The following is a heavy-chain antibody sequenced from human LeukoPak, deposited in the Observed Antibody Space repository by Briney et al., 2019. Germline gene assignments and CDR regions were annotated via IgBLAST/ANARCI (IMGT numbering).Heavy chain of an antibody. J-gene: IGHJ2*01. CDR3: ARHPYDFWSGYYGDWYFDL. Sequence: SETLSLTCTVSGGSISSYYWGWIRQPPGKGLEWIGSIYYSGSTYYNPSLKSRVTISVDTSKNQFSLKLSSVTAADTAVYYCARHPYDFWSGYYGDWYFDLWGRGTLVTVSS. CDR2: IYYSGST. D-gene: IGHD3-3*01. V-gene: IGHV4-39*01. CDR1: GGSISSYY.